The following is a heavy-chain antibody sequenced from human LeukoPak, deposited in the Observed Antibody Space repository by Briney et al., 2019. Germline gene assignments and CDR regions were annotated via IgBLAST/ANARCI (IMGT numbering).Heavy chain of an antibody. CDR3: ATASDTSTAFDH. V-gene: IGHV4-31*03. CDR2: VYHSGST. D-gene: IGHD5-18*01. J-gene: IGHJ4*02. Sequence: SETLSLTCTVSGVSISSGGYYWSWIRQHPGKGLEWIGYVYHSGSTFYNVSLKSRVTISVDMSKNQFSLKLTSMTAADTAVYYCATASDTSTAFDHWGQGTLVTVSS. CDR1: GVSISSGGYY.